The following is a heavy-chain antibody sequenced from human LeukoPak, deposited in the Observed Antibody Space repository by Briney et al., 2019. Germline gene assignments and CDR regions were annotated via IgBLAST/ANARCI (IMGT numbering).Heavy chain of an antibody. CDR3: ASTYPSDY. Sequence: PSETLSLTCTVSGGSISSGDYYWSWIRQPAGKGLEWIGRIYTSGSTNYNPSLKSRVTMSVDTSKNQFSLKLSSVTAADTAVYYCASTYPSDYWGQGTLVTVSS. V-gene: IGHV4-61*02. CDR2: IYTSGST. D-gene: IGHD3-16*01. CDR1: GGSISSGDYY. J-gene: IGHJ4*02.